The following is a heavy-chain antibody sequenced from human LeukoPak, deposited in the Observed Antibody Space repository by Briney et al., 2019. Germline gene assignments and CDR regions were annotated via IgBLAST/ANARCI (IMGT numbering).Heavy chain of an antibody. CDR2: ISWNSGSI. V-gene: IGHV3-9*01. J-gene: IGHJ4*02. CDR3: AKGVVGFGDPFDY. Sequence: GRSLRLSCAASGFTFDDYAMHWVRQAPGKGLEWVSGISWNSGSIGYADSVKGRFTISRDNAKNSLYLQMNSLRAEDTVLYYCAKGVVGFGDPFDYWGQGTLVTVSS. CDR1: GFTFDDYA. D-gene: IGHD3-10*01.